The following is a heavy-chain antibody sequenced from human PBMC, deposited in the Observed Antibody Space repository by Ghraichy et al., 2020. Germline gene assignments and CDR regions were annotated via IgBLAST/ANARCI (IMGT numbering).Heavy chain of an antibody. D-gene: IGHD2-2*01. J-gene: IGHJ6*02. Sequence: GESLNISCAASGFTFSGSAVHWVRQASGKGLEWVARIRTKADNYATHYPASVKGRFTISRDDSKDTAYLQMDSLKIEDTAVYYCASSGAMGYCSLTSCPRYHDYVRDGWGEGTTVTVS. V-gene: IGHV3-73*01. CDR1: GFTFSGSA. CDR3: ASSGAMGYCSLTSCPRYHDYVRDG. CDR2: IRTKADNYAT.